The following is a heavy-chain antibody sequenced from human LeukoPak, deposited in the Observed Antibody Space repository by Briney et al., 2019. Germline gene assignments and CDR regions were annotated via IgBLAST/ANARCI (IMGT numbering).Heavy chain of an antibody. J-gene: IGHJ3*02. CDR1: GFTFSSYS. V-gene: IGHV3-21*01. Sequence: GGSLRLSCTASGFTFSSYSMNWVRQAPGKGLEWVSSISSGSTYMYYADSVKGRFTISRDNAQNSMYLQMNSLRAEDTAVYYCGRVGGRSKAAKGDAFDIWGQGTMVTVSS. CDR3: GRVGGRSKAAKGDAFDI. D-gene: IGHD6-6*01. CDR2: ISSGSTYM.